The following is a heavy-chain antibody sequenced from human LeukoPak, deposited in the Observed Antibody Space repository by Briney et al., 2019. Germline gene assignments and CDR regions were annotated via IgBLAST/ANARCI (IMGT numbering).Heavy chain of an antibody. D-gene: IGHD3-22*01. J-gene: IGHJ4*02. Sequence: ASVKVSCKASGYTFTSYGISWVRQAPGQGLEWMGWISAYNGNINYAQKLQGRVTMTTDTSTSTAYMELRSLRSDDTAVYYCARDMRDSSGYWVYYFDYWGQGTLVTVSS. CDR3: ARDMRDSSGYWVYYFDY. CDR2: ISAYNGNI. CDR1: GYTFTSYG. V-gene: IGHV1-18*01.